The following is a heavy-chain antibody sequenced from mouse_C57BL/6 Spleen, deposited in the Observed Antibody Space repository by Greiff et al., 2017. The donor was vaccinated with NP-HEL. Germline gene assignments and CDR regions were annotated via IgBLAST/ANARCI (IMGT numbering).Heavy chain of an antibody. J-gene: IGHJ1*03. CDR1: GFTFSDYG. CDR3: ARHGSSYWYFDV. V-gene: IGHV5-17*01. Sequence: EVKLVESGGGLVKPGGSLKLSCAASGFTFSDYGMHWVRQAPEKGLEWVAYFSSGSSTIYYADTVKVRFTISRDKAKNTLFLQMTSLRSEDTAMYYCARHGSSYWYFDVWGTGTTVTVSS. D-gene: IGHD1-1*01. CDR2: FSSGSSTI.